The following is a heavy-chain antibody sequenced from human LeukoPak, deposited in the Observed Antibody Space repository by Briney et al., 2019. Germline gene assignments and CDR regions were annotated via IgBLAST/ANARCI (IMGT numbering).Heavy chain of an antibody. J-gene: IGHJ6*02. D-gene: IGHD3-9*01. V-gene: IGHV1-8*01. CDR2: MNPNSGNT. CDR1: GYTFTSYD. Sequence: GASVKVSCKASGYTFTSYDINWVRQATGQGLEWMGWMNPNSGNTGYAQKFQGRVTMTRNTSISTAYMELSSLRSEDTAVYYCVRGPRVRYFDWLYTPDYYYYGMDVWGQGTMVTVSS. CDR3: VRGPRVRYFDWLYTPDYYYYGMDV.